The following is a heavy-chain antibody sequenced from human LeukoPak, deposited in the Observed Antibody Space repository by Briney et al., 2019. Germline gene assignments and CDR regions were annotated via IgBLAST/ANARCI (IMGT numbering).Heavy chain of an antibody. CDR3: ARITDYYGMDV. Sequence: GGSLRLSCAASGFTFSNYWMSWIRQAPGKGLEWVANIKQDGSEKYYVDSVKGRFTISRDNAKNSLYLQMNSLRAEDTAVYYCARITDYYGMDVWGQGTTVTVSS. J-gene: IGHJ6*02. D-gene: IGHD3-10*01. CDR2: IKQDGSEK. V-gene: IGHV3-7*05. CDR1: GFTFSNYW.